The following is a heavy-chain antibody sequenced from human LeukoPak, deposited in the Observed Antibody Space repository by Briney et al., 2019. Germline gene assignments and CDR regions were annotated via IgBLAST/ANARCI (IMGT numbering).Heavy chain of an antibody. CDR2: ICSISSII. J-gene: IGHJ4*02. V-gene: IGHV3-48*04. D-gene: IGHD3-16*01. CDR3: SRFIPHSYYFDF. Sequence: GGSLRLSRAASGFTFSSYSMNWVREAPGKRLERVSYICSISSIIYYADSLKGRFSISRDNAQNTLYLQMNSLRAEDTAVYYCSRFIPHSYYFDFWGQGTLVTVSS. CDR1: GFTFSSYS.